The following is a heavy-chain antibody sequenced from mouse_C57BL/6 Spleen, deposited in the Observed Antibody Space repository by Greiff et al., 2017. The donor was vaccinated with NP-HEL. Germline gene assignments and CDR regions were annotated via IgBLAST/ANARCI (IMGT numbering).Heavy chain of an antibody. V-gene: IGHV7-3*01. CDR2: IRNKANGYTT. CDR1: GFTFTDYY. Sequence: EVKLMESGGGLVQPGGSLSLSCAASGFTFTDYYMSWVRQPPGKALEWVGFIRNKANGYTTEYSASVKGRFTISRDNSQSILYLQMNALRAEDSATYYCARFSDYYYAMDYWGQGTSVTVSS. CDR3: ARFSDYYYAMDY. J-gene: IGHJ4*01.